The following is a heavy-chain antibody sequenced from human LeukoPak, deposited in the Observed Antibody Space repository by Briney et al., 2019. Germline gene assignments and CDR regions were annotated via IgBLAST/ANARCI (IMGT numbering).Heavy chain of an antibody. V-gene: IGHV1-69*01. CDR1: GGTFSSYA. D-gene: IGHD3-10*01. Sequence: KISCKAPGGTFSSYAISWVRQAPGQGLEWMGGIIPIFGTANYAQKFQGRVTITADESTSTAYMELSSLRSEDTAVYYCARDLWFDGGANDYWGQGTLVTVSS. CDR3: ARDLWFDGGANDY. CDR2: IIPIFGTA. J-gene: IGHJ4*02.